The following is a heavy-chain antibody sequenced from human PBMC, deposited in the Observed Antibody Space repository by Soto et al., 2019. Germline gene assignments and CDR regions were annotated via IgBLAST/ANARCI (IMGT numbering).Heavy chain of an antibody. CDR2: ISYDGSIE. CDR1: GFTFSNYG. V-gene: IGHV3-30*03. J-gene: IGHJ4*02. D-gene: IGHD3-10*01. Sequence: QVQLVESGGGVVQPGRSLRLSCAASGFTFSNYGMHWVRQAPGKGLDWVAVISYDGSIEYYSEYVKGRFTMSRDNSENKVYLQMNSLRPDDTAVYFCGRDWVWFGAHPIDYWGQGTLVTVSS. CDR3: GRDWVWFGAHPIDY.